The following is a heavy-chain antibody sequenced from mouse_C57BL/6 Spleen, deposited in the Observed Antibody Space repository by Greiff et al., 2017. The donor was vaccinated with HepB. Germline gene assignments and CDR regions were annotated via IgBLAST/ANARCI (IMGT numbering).Heavy chain of an antibody. CDR1: GYSITSGYY. Sequence: ESGPGLVKPSQSLSLTCSVTGYSITSGYYWNWIRQFPGNKLEWMGYISYDGSNNYNPSLKNRISITRDTSKNQIFLKLNSVTTEDTATDYCAKSSNWDGFAYWGQGTLVTVSA. V-gene: IGHV3-6*01. CDR3: AKSSNWDGFAY. D-gene: IGHD4-1*01. CDR2: ISYDGSN. J-gene: IGHJ3*01.